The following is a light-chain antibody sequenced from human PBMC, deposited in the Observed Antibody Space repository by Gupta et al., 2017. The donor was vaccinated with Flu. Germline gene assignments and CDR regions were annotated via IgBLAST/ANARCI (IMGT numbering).Light chain of an antibody. CDR3: QVSGRDNENQMV. V-gene: IGLV3-21*03. CDR1: RVGSNS. J-gene: IGLJ3*02. Sequence: KTANISCGGDRVGSNSGICYHQQPGQAPPVLVVYDTERPSGIPPRFSCATNCDTATLIISSGDDGDDADYYCQVSGRDNENQMVFGGGTKLTVL. CDR2: YDT.